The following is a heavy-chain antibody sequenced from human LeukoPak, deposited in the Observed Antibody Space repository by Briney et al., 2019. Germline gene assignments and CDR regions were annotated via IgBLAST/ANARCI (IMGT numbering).Heavy chain of an antibody. CDR3: ARGIVGATKAFGY. J-gene: IGHJ4*02. CDR1: GGSFSGYY. D-gene: IGHD1-26*01. V-gene: IGHV4-34*01. CDR2: INHSGST. Sequence: SETLSLTCAVYGGSFSGYYWSWIRQPPGKGLEWIGEINHSGSTNYNPSLKSRVTISVDTSKNQFSLKLSSVTAADTAVYYCARGIVGATKAFGYWGQGTLVTVSS.